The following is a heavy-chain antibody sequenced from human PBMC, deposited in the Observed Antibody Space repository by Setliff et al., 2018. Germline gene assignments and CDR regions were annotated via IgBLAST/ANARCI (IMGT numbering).Heavy chain of an antibody. J-gene: IGHJ4*02. CDR2: VYYSGTT. CDR1: GGSISGASIRSYY. Sequence: ETLSLTCTVSGGSISGASIRSYYWSWIRQPPGKGLEFIGYVYYSGTTNYDPSLKSRVTISVDTSKNQFSLSLTSVTAEDTAVYYCARTGTYRYFDYWGQGALVTVSS. V-gene: IGHV4-59*08. CDR3: ARTGTYRYFDY. D-gene: IGHD1-1*01.